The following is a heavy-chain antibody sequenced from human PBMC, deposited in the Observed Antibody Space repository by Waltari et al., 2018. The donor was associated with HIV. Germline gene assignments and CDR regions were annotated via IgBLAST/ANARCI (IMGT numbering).Heavy chain of an antibody. CDR3: ATVTSMAHHALDV. Sequence: LRLQESGPRLVKPSETLSLTCSVSGDSVTSGDYYWAWIRQPPGKGLEWVGSLYYSGTTFYNPSLSSRVTISMDSSMNQLSLRLTSVTVADSAIYYCATVTSMAHHALDVWGRGTTVTVSS. CDR2: LYYSGTT. V-gene: IGHV4-39*01. CDR1: GDSVTSGDYY. D-gene: IGHD5-18*01. J-gene: IGHJ6*02.